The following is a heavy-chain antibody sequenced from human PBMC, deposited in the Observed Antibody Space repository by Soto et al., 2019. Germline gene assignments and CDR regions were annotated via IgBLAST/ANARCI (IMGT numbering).Heavy chain of an antibody. CDR3: ARDRDYGDDRGAEYFQH. CDR2: ISSSSSTI. J-gene: IGHJ1*01. D-gene: IGHD4-17*01. CDR1: GFTFSSYS. Sequence: PGGSLRLSCAASGFTFSSYSMNWVRQAPGKGLEWVSYISSSSSTIYYADSVKGRFTISRDNAKNSLYLQMNSLRDEDTAVYYCARDRDYGDDRGAEYFQHWGQGTLVTVSS. V-gene: IGHV3-48*02.